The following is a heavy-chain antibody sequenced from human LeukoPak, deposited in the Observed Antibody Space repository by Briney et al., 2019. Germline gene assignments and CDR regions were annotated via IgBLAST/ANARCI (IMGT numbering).Heavy chain of an antibody. V-gene: IGHV1-8*01. D-gene: IGHD1-7*01. Sequence: ASVKVSCKASGYTFTSYDINWVRQATGQGREWMGWMNPNSGNTGYAQKFQGRVTMTRNTSISTAYMELSSLRPEDTAVYYCARGPRRSWNYANWFDPWGQGTLVTVSS. J-gene: IGHJ5*02. CDR1: GYTFTSYD. CDR3: ARGPRRSWNYANWFDP. CDR2: MNPNSGNT.